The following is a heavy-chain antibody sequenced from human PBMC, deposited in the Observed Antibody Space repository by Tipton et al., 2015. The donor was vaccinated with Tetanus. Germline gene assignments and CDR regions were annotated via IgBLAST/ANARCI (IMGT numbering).Heavy chain of an antibody. Sequence: LRLSCAVYGGSFSGYYWSWIRQPPGKGLEWIGEVNHSGSTNYNPSLKSRATISVDTSKNQFSLKLSSVTAADTAVYYCARGLLAGTYYYDSSGYYYTPDWGQGTLVTVSS. V-gene: IGHV4-34*01. CDR2: VNHSGST. J-gene: IGHJ4*02. CDR3: ARGLLAGTYYYDSSGYYYTPD. CDR1: GGSFSGYY. D-gene: IGHD3-22*01.